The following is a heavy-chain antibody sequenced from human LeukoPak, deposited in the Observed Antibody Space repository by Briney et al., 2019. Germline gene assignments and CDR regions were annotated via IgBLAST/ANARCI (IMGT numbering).Heavy chain of an antibody. CDR3: AKGAEIAVAGTGRYYYYYMDV. J-gene: IGHJ6*03. Sequence: GGSLRLSCAASGFTFSSYAMSWVRQAPGKGLEWVSGISGSGTSTYFADSVKGRFTIPRDNSKNTLYLQMNSLRAEDTAVYYCAKGAEIAVAGTGRYYYYYMDVWGKGTTVTVSS. V-gene: IGHV3-23*01. CDR2: ISGSGTST. D-gene: IGHD6-19*01. CDR1: GFTFSSYA.